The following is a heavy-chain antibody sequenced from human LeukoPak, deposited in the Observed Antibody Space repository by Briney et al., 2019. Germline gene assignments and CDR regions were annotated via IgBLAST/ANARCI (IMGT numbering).Heavy chain of an antibody. CDR3: AKTPPTYYDILTGTAAFFDY. CDR2: ISGSGGST. V-gene: IGHV3-23*01. Sequence: GGSLRLSCAASGFTFSSYGMSWVRQAPGKGLEWVSAISGSGGSTYYADSVKGRFTISRDNSKNTLYLQMNSLRAEDTAVYYCAKTPPTYYDILTGTAAFFDYWGQGTLVTVSS. D-gene: IGHD3-9*01. J-gene: IGHJ4*02. CDR1: GFTFSSYG.